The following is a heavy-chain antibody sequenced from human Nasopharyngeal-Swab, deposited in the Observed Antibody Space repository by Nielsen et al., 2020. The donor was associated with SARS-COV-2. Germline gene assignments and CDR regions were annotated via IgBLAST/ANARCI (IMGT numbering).Heavy chain of an antibody. CDR1: GGSFSGYY. V-gene: IGHV4-34*01. J-gene: IGHJ6*02. Sequence: GSLRLSCAVYGGSFSGYYWSWIRQPPGKGLEWIGEINHSGSTNYNPSLKSRVTISVDTSKNQFSLKLSSVTAADTAVYYCARGGGGSGSYTMDVWGQGTTVTVSS. CDR2: INHSGST. CDR3: ARGGGGSGSYTMDV. D-gene: IGHD3-10*01.